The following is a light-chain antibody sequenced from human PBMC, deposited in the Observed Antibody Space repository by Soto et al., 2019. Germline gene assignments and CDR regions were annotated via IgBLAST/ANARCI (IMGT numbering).Light chain of an antibody. Sequence: SQMTTSTSPVPASVGASVRITFRASQGISNWLAWYQQKPGRAPDLLIYAASTLQNGVPSRFTGSGSGTEFTLTITGLQLEDFATYYCQQSFSVPPTFGQGTRLEIK. J-gene: IGKJ5*01. V-gene: IGKV1-12*01. CDR3: QQSFSVPPT. CDR2: AAS. CDR1: QGISNW.